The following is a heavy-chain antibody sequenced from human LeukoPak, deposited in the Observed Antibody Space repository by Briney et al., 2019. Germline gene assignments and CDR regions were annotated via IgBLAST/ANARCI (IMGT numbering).Heavy chain of an antibody. CDR3: ARDSVEMATIPAY. CDR2: IIPIFGTA. D-gene: IGHD5-24*01. J-gene: IGHJ4*02. V-gene: IGHV1-69*13. CDR1: GGTFSSYA. Sequence: GASVKVSCKASGGTFSSYAISWVRQAPGQGLEWMGGIIPIFGTANYAQKFQGRVTITADESTSTAYMELSSLRSEDTAVYYCARDSVEMATIPAYWGQGTLVTVSS.